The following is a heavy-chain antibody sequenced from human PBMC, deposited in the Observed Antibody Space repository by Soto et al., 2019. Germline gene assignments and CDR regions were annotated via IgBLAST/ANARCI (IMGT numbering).Heavy chain of an antibody. V-gene: IGHV4-59*01. CDR1: GGSISSYY. Sequence: QVQLQESGPGLVKPSETLSLTCTVSGGSISSYYWSWIRQPPGKGLEWIGYIYYSGSTNYNPSLKSRVTISVDTSKNQFSLKLSSVTAADTAVYYCARNSGITIFGVVIPYFDYWGQGTLVTVSS. D-gene: IGHD3-3*01. J-gene: IGHJ4*02. CDR3: ARNSGITIFGVVIPYFDY. CDR2: IYYSGST.